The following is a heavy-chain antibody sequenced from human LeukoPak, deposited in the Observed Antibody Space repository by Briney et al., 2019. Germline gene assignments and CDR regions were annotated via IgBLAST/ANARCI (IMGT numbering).Heavy chain of an antibody. CDR1: GYSFTSYW. Sequence: THGESLKISCKGSGYSFTSYWIGWVRQMPGKGLEWMGIIYPGDSDTRYSPPFQGQVTISADKSISTAYLQWSSLKASDTAMYYCARHKYMSDSSGYYYGYWGQGTLVTVSS. J-gene: IGHJ4*02. D-gene: IGHD3-22*01. CDR2: IYPGDSDT. CDR3: ARHKYMSDSSGYYYGY. V-gene: IGHV5-51*01.